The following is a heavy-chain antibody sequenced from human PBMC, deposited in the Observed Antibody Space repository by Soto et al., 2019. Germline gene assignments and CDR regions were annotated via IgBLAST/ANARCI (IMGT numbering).Heavy chain of an antibody. CDR2: NSGGGSAT. CDR3: TKIKQGYFGY. Sequence: EVQLLESGGGLVQPGGSLRLSCAASGFIFDNYAMSWVRQAPGKGLEWISTNSGGGSATFYADSVKGRFTIAGDSTKITMYLQMNSLRAEDTAIYYFTKIKQGYFGYWGQGTQVIVSS. V-gene: IGHV3-23*01. CDR1: GFIFDNYA. J-gene: IGHJ4*02.